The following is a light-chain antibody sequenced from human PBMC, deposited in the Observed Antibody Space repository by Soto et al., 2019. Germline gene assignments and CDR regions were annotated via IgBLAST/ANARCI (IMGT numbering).Light chain of an antibody. J-gene: IGLJ3*02. CDR3: QSYDSSLSGNWV. CDR2: GNS. V-gene: IGLV1-40*01. Sequence: QSVLTQPPSVSGAPGQRVTISCTGSSSNIGAGYDVHWYQQLPGTAPKLLIYGNSNRPSGVPDRFSGSKSGTSASLASTGLQAEDEADYYCQSYDSSLSGNWVFGGGTKVTVL. CDR1: SSNIGAGYD.